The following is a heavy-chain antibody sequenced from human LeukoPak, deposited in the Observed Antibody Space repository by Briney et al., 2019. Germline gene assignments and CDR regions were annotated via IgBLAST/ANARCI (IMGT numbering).Heavy chain of an antibody. Sequence: GGSLRLSCAASGFTVSSNYMSWVRQAPGKGLEWVSYISPSATTIYYADSVKGRFTISRDNAKNSLYLQMNSLRAEDTAVYYCAREGYSGNYGGFDLWGRGTLVTVSS. J-gene: IGHJ2*01. CDR3: AREGYSGNYGGFDL. D-gene: IGHD1-26*01. V-gene: IGHV3-11*04. CDR2: ISPSATTI. CDR1: GFTVSSNY.